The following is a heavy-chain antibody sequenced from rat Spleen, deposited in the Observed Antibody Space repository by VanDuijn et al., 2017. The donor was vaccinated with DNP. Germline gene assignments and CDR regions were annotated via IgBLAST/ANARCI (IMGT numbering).Heavy chain of an antibody. CDR3: TTFEGTNA. V-gene: IGHV5S10*01. Sequence: EVQLVESGGGLVQPGRSLTLSCEVSGFTFNNYFMAWVRQAPKKGLEWVATIVYDGSGSYYGDSVMGRFIISRDNAKNTLYLQMDSLRSEDTATYYCTTFEGTNAWGQGTSVTVSS. D-gene: IGHD1-11*01. J-gene: IGHJ4*01. CDR2: IVYDGSGS. CDR1: GFTFNNYF.